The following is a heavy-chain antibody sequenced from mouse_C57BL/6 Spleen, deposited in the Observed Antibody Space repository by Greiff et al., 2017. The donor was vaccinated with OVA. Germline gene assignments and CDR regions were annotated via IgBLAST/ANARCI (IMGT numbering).Heavy chain of an antibody. D-gene: IGHD1-1*01. CDR2: IDPSDSYT. CDR3: ARRRSSYYFDY. Sequence: VKLMESGAELVMPGASVKLSCKASGYTFTSYWMHWVKQRPGQGLEWIGEIDPSDSYTNYNQKFKGKSTLTVDKSSSTAYMQLSSLTSEDSAVYYCARRRSSYYFDYWGQGTTLTVSS. CDR1: GYTFTSYW. V-gene: IGHV1-69*01. J-gene: IGHJ2*01.